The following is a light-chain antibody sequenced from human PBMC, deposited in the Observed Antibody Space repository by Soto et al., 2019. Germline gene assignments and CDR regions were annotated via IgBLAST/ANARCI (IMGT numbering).Light chain of an antibody. J-gene: IGLJ1*01. CDR1: SSNIGSNY. CDR2: RNN. CDR3: ATWDNSLTGYV. V-gene: IGLV1-47*01. Sequence: VVTQPPSASGTPGQRVTISCSGSSSNIGSNYVYWYQQIPGTAPKLLISRNNQRPSGVPDRFSDSKSGTSVSLAISGLRSEDEADYYCATWDNSLTGYVFGTGTKVTVL.